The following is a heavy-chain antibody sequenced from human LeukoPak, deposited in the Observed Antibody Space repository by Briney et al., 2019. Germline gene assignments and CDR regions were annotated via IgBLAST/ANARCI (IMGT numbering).Heavy chain of an antibody. J-gene: IGHJ4*02. V-gene: IGHV1-18*01. D-gene: IGHD4-17*01. CDR1: GYTFTKYG. Sequence: ASVKVSGKASGYTFTKYGITWVRQAPGQGPQWVGWISAYNGHTESAQKFQGRVTMTTDTSTNTAYMELRSLRSDDTAVYYCARTGIDYGDYGLLDYWGQGSLVTVSS. CDR2: ISAYNGHT. CDR3: ARTGIDYGDYGLLDY.